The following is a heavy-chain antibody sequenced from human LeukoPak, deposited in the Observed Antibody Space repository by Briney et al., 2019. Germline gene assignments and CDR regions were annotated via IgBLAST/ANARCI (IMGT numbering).Heavy chain of an antibody. J-gene: IGHJ4*02. CDR2: ISSSSSYI. Sequence: GGSLRRSCAASGFTFSSYSMNWVRQAPGKGREWVSSISSSSSYIYYADSVKGRFTISRDNAKNSLYLQMNSLRAEDTAVYYCARVGTEDYGDLYYWGQGTLVTVSS. CDR3: ARVGTEDYGDLYY. CDR1: GFTFSSYS. V-gene: IGHV3-21*01. D-gene: IGHD4-17*01.